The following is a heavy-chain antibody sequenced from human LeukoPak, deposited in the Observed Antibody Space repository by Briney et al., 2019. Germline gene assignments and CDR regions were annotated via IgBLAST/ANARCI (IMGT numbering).Heavy chain of an antibody. V-gene: IGHV3-30*03. CDR3: AREGYYGSGSPPSLYFDY. Sequence: GGSLRLSCAASGFSFSNHGMHWVRQAPGKGLEWVAVTSSDLNVKLYADSVKGRFTISRDNSRSTLYLQMNSLRPEDTAIYYCAREGYYGSGSPPSLYFDYWGQGTLVTVSS. D-gene: IGHD3-10*01. CDR2: TSSDLNVK. J-gene: IGHJ4*02. CDR1: GFSFSNHG.